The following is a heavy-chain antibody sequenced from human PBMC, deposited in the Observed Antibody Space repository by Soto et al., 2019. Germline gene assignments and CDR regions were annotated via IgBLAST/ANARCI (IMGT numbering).Heavy chain of an antibody. CDR2: ISGSGGST. Sequence: EVQLLESGGGWVQPGGSLRLSCAASGFTFSSYAMSWVRQAPGKGLEWVSAISGSGGSTYYTDSVKGRFTISRDNSKNTLYLQKNSLRAEDTAVYYCAKSPGRIAARPNGDYWGQGTLVTVSS. J-gene: IGHJ4*02. CDR3: AKSPGRIAARPNGDY. CDR1: GFTFSSYA. V-gene: IGHV3-23*01. D-gene: IGHD6-6*01.